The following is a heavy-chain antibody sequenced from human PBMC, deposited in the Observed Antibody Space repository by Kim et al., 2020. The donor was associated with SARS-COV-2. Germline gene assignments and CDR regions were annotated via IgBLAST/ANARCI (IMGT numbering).Heavy chain of an antibody. CDR1: GYTFTSYG. CDR2: ISAYNGNT. Sequence: ASVKVSCKASGYTFTSYGISWVRQAPGQGLEWMGWISAYNGNTNYAQKLQGRVTMTTDTSTSTAYMELRSLRSDDTAVYYCARDLVYCSSTSCYYDAFDIWGQGTMVTVSS. D-gene: IGHD2-2*01. CDR3: ARDLVYCSSTSCYYDAFDI. J-gene: IGHJ3*02. V-gene: IGHV1-18*01.